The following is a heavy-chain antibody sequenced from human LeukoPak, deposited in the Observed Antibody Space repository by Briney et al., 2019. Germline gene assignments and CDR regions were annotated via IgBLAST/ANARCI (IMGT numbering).Heavy chain of an antibody. D-gene: IGHD4-17*01. Sequence: GESLKISCNGSGYXFTSYWISWVRQMPGKGLEWMGIIYPGDSDTRYSPSFQGQVTISADKSISTAYLQWSSLKASDTAMDYCARHGPTGYGDLHYFDYWGQGTLVTVSS. CDR3: ARHGPTGYGDLHYFDY. CDR2: IYPGDSDT. V-gene: IGHV5-51*01. J-gene: IGHJ4*02. CDR1: GYXFTSYW.